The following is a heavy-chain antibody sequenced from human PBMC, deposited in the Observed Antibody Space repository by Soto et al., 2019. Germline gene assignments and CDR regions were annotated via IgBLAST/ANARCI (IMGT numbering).Heavy chain of an antibody. D-gene: IGHD3-3*01. J-gene: IGHJ6*02. V-gene: IGHV3-48*02. CDR3: ARERGLRFLEWIPNGMDV. CDR2: ISSSSSTI. CDR1: GFTFSSYS. Sequence: GGSLRLSCAASGFTFSSYSMNWVRQAPGKGLEWVSYISSSSSTIYYADSVKGRFTISRDNAKNSLYLQMNSLRDEDTAVYYCARERGLRFLEWIPNGMDVWGQGTTVTVSS.